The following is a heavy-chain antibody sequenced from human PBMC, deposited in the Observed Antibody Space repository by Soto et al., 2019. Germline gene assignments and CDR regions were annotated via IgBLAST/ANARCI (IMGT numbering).Heavy chain of an antibody. CDR3: ARPEYGGNYHDAFDI. CDR1: GYTFTSYG. CDR2: ISAYNGNT. Sequence: ASVKVSCKASGYTFTSYGISWVRQAPGQGLEWMGWISAYNGNTNYAQKLQGRVAMTTDTSTSTAYMELRSLRSDDTAVYYCARPEYGGNYHDAFDIWGQGTMVTVSS. J-gene: IGHJ3*02. V-gene: IGHV1-18*01. D-gene: IGHD4-4*01.